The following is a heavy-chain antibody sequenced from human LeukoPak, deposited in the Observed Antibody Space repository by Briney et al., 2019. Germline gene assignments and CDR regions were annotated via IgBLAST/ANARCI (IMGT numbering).Heavy chain of an antibody. Sequence: GGSLRLSCAASGFTFSSHAIHWVRQAPGKGLGWVSIISYDGSNKYYADSVKGRFTISRDNSKNTLYLQINSLTTEDTAVYYCARGGSGSYYYYFYYMDVWGKGTTVTVSS. V-gene: IGHV3-30*01. J-gene: IGHJ6*03. D-gene: IGHD3-10*01. CDR3: ARGGSGSYYYYFYYMDV. CDR2: ISYDGSNK. CDR1: GFTFSSHA.